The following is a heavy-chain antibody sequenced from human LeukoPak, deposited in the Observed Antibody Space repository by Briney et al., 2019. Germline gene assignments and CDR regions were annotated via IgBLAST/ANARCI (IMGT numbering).Heavy chain of an antibody. D-gene: IGHD5-18*01. V-gene: IGHV1-8*01. CDR3: ARGSSDTAMDHCYYYGMDV. Sequence: ASVKVSCKASGYTFTSYDINWVRQATGQGLEWMGWMNPNSGNTGYAQKFQGRVTMTRNTSISTAYMELSSLRSEDTAVYYCARGSSDTAMDHCYYYGMDVWGQGTTVTVSS. CDR2: MNPNSGNT. J-gene: IGHJ6*02. CDR1: GYTFTSYD.